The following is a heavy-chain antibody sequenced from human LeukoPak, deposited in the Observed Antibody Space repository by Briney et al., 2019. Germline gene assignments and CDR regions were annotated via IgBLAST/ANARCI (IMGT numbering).Heavy chain of an antibody. Sequence: PGGSLRLSCAASGFTFSSYELYWVRQATGKGLEWISYISSSSSTIKYADSVRGRFTVSRADARESLFLQMNSLRAEDTAIYYCGASRQYVGAFDIWGQGTLVTLSS. CDR1: GFTFSSYE. D-gene: IGHD3-16*01. CDR2: ISSSSSTI. CDR3: GASRQYVGAFDI. V-gene: IGHV3-48*03. J-gene: IGHJ3*02.